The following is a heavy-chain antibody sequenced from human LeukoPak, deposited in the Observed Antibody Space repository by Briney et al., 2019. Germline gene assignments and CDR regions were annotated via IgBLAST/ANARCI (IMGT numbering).Heavy chain of an antibody. V-gene: IGHV3-43*02. Sequence: GGSLRLSCAASGFTFDDYAMHWVRQAPGKGLEWVSLISGDGGSTYSANSVKGRFTISRDNSKNSLYLQMNSLRAEDTAVYYCARDRYSSSSNYGVDVWGQGTTVTVSS. CDR3: ARDRYSSSSNYGVDV. J-gene: IGHJ6*02. CDR2: ISGDGGST. CDR1: GFTFDDYA. D-gene: IGHD6-6*01.